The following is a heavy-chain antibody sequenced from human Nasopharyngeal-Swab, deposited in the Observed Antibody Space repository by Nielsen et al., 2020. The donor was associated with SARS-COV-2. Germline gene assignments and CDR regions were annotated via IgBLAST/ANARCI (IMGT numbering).Heavy chain of an antibody. V-gene: IGHV4-59*12. Sequence: SETLSLTCTVSGGSISSYYWSWIRQPPGKGLEWIGYIYYSGSTNYNPSLKSRVTISVDTPKNQFSLNLISVTAADTAVYYCATTGYSSVYYVHWGQGVLVTVSS. CDR3: ATTGYSSVYYVH. CDR2: IYYSGST. D-gene: IGHD6-25*01. J-gene: IGHJ4*02. CDR1: GGSISSYY.